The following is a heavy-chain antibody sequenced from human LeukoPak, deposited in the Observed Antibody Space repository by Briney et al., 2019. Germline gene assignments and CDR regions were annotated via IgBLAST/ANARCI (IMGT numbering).Heavy chain of an antibody. V-gene: IGHV4-39*01. D-gene: IGHD2-2*01. Sequence: PSETLSLTCTVSGGSISSSTSYWWGWIRQPPGKGLEWIGSIYYSGNTYYNPSLKSRVTISVDTSKNQLSLKLSSVIAADTALYYCARHPAGTKYQYYMDVWGKGATVTVSS. J-gene: IGHJ6*03. CDR2: IYYSGNT. CDR1: GGSISSSTSY. CDR3: ARHPAGTKYQYYMDV.